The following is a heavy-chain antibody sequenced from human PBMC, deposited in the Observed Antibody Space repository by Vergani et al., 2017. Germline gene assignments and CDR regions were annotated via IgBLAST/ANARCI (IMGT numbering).Heavy chain of an antibody. CDR3: AKHFRGWGIDY. CDR2: IQFDGSNQ. J-gene: IGHJ4*02. D-gene: IGHD3-16*01. CDR1: GFTLSNYD. Sequence: QVQLVQSGGGVDQPGGSLRLSCATSGFTLSNYDMQWIRQGPGKGLEFVAFIQFDGSNQYYADSVKGLFTLSRDFSKNTLYLKMNSLRTDDTATYYCAKHFRGWGIDYWGQGTQVIVSS. V-gene: IGHV3-30*02.